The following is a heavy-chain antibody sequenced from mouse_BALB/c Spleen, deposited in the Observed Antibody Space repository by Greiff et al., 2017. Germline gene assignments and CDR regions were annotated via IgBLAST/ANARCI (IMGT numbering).Heavy chain of an antibody. J-gene: IGHJ4*01. CDR3: ARYYYGSSYGAMDY. D-gene: IGHD1-1*01. V-gene: IGHV1-7*01. Sequence: QVQLQQSGAELAKPGASVKMSCKASGYTFTSYWMHWVKQRPGQGLEWIGYINPSTGYTEYNQKFKDKATLTADKSSSTAYMQLSSLTSEDSEVYYCARYYYGSSYGAMDYWGQGTSVTVSS. CDR2: INPSTGYT. CDR1: GYTFTSYW.